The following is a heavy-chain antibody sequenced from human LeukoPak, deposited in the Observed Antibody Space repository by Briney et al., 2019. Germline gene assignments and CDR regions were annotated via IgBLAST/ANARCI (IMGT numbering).Heavy chain of an antibody. J-gene: IGHJ4*02. CDR2: ISSNSSTI. CDR1: GFTFSSSS. Sequence: GGSLRLSCAASGFTFSSSSMNWVRQAPGKGLEWVSYISSNSSTIYYADSVKGRFTISRDNAKNSLYLQMNSLRAEDTAVYYCARLTTVTANVFDYWGQGTLVTVSS. D-gene: IGHD4-17*01. CDR3: ARLTTVTANVFDY. V-gene: IGHV3-48*04.